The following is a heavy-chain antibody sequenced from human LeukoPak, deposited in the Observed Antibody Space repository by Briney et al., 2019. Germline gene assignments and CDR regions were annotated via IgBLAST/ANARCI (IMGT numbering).Heavy chain of an antibody. CDR3: AKDRSYSNYVPFDFDY. CDR1: GFVFRDAW. V-gene: IGHV3-23*01. D-gene: IGHD4-11*01. Sequence: PGGSLRLSCATSGFVFRDAWLSWVRQAPGKGLEWVSAISGSGGSTYYADSVKGRFTISRDNSKNTLYLQMNSLRAEDTAVYFCAKDRSYSNYVPFDFDYWGQGTLVTVSS. J-gene: IGHJ4*02. CDR2: ISGSGGST.